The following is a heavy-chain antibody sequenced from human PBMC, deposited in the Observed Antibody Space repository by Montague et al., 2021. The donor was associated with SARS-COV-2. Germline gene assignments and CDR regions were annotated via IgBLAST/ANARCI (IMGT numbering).Heavy chain of an antibody. CDR1: DFTFGNHY. V-gene: IGHV3-23*01. CDR3: AKGRRMAVQGAIVTDLEDYSDLGV. J-gene: IGHJ6*03. CDR2: ITGSGRTR. D-gene: IGHD3-10*01. Sequence: SLRLSCAASDFTFGNHYMNWVRQAPGKGLEWVSGITGSGRTRYYVDSVQGRFTISRDNSKNTLSLQMNGLRAEDTAVYYCAKGRRMAVQGAIVTDLEDYSDLGVWGQGTTVTVSS.